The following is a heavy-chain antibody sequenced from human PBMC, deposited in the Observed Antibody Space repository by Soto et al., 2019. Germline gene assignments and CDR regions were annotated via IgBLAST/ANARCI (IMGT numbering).Heavy chain of an antibody. CDR1: GGSFSGYY. J-gene: IGHJ4*02. CDR3: ARGLISGSHYSGGWYYFDS. CDR2: INQSGGT. V-gene: IGHV4-34*01. D-gene: IGHD1-26*01. Sequence: SETLSLTCAVYGGSFSGYYWSWIRQPPGKGLEWIGEINQSGGTNYNPSLKSRVTISVHTSNSQFSLELNSVTAADTAVYYCARGLISGSHYSGGWYYFDSWGQGTQVTVSS.